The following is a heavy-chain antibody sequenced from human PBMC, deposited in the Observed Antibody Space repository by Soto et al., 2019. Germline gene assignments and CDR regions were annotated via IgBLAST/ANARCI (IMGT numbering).Heavy chain of an antibody. CDR3: ASWRSYSGSYCFDY. J-gene: IGHJ4*02. D-gene: IGHD1-26*01. CDR2: VVPMYDSV. Sequence: ASVKVSCKASGGTFNTYTINWLRQAPGRGLEWVGQVVPMYDSVNYAETFQGRVTITVDKSTNTAYMELTSLRSQDTALYFCASWRSYSGSYCFDYWGQGTLVAVSS. V-gene: IGHV1-69*06. CDR1: GGTFNTYT.